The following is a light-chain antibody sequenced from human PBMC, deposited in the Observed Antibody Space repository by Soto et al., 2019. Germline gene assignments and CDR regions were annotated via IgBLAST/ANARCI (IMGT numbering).Light chain of an antibody. CDR2: GAS. Sequence: EIVLTQSPGTLSLSPGERATLSCRASQSVSSSYLAWYQQQPGQAPRLLIYGASSRATGIPDRFSGSGSGTDFTLTISRLEPEDFAVYYCQKYGSLFTFGPGTKVDIK. CDR1: QSVSSSY. V-gene: IGKV3-20*01. J-gene: IGKJ3*01. CDR3: QKYGSLFT.